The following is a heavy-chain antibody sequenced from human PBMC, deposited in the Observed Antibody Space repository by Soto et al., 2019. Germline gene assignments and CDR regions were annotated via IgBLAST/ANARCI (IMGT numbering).Heavy chain of an antibody. V-gene: IGHV3-23*01. CDR1: GFTFSSYA. CDR2: ISGSGGST. Sequence: EVQLLESGGGLVQPGGSLRLSCAASGFTFSSYAMSWVRQAPGKGLEWVSAISGSGGSTYYADSVKGRFTISRDNSKNTLYLQMNSPSAEHTAVYYCVLWPPYYVDSRGQGTLVTVSS. J-gene: IGHJ4*02. CDR3: VLWPPYYVDS.